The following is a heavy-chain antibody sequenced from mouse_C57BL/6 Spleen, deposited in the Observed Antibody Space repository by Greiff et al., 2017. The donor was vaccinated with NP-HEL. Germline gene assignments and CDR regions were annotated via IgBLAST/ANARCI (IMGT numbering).Heavy chain of an antibody. CDR3: ARRETLKAWFAY. J-gene: IGHJ3*01. V-gene: IGHV1-80*01. Sequence: QVQLQQSGAELVKPGASVKISCKASGYAFSSYWMNWVKQRPGKGLAWIGQIYPGDGDTNYNGKFKGKATLTADKSSSTAYMQLSSLTSEDSAVYFCARRETLKAWFAYWGQGTLVTVSA. CDR2: IYPGDGDT. CDR1: GYAFSSYW.